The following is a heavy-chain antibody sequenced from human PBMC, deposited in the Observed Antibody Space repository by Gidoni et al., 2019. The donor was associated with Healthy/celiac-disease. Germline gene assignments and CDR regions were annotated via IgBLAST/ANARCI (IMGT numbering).Heavy chain of an antibody. CDR1: VFTLRSYS. D-gene: IGHD3-3*01. V-gene: IGHV3-48*01. CDR2: ISSSSSTI. Sequence: EVQLVESGGGLVQPGGSLRLSCAASVFTLRSYSMTWVRQGPGKGLEWVSYISSSSSTIYYADSVKGRFTISRDNAKNSLYLQMNSLRAEDTAVYYCARDTAPDFWSGQWGDWFDPWGQGTLVTVSS. CDR3: ARDTAPDFWSGQWGDWFDP. J-gene: IGHJ5*02.